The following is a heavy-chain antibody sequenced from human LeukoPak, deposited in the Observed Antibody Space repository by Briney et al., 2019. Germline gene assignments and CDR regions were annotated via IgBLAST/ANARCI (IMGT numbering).Heavy chain of an antibody. Sequence: GGSLRLSCAASGFTFSSYGMHWVRQAPGKGLEWVAVIWYDGSNKYYADSVKGRFTISRDNSKNTLYLQMNSLRAEDTAVYYCARDRGGYYGSGSSFDYWGQGTLVTVSS. CDR2: IWYDGSNK. CDR3: ARDRGGYYGSGSSFDY. J-gene: IGHJ4*02. D-gene: IGHD3-10*01. V-gene: IGHV3-33*01. CDR1: GFTFSSYG.